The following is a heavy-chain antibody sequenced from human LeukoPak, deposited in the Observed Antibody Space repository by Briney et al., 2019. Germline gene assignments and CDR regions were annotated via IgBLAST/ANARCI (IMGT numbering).Heavy chain of an antibody. CDR3: AKNRGAGSHYYYHMNV. CDR2: ISGSGGGT. D-gene: IGHD1-26*01. V-gene: IGHV3-23*01. CDR1: GFAFSTYA. J-gene: IGHJ6*03. Sequence: GGSLRLSCAASGFAFSTYAMSWVRQAAGKGLEWVSLISGSGGGTYYADSVKGRFTISRDNSKNTLYLRLNSLRVEDTAVYYCAKNRGAGSHYYYHMNVWGKGTTVTVSS.